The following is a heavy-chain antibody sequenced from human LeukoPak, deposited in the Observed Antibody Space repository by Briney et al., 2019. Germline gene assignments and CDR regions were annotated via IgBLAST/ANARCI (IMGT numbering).Heavy chain of an antibody. J-gene: IGHJ4*02. Sequence: PGGSLRLSCAASGFTFSSYSMNWVRQAPGKGLEWVSYISSSSTIYYADSVKGRFTISRDNAKNSLYLQMNSLRAEHTAVYYCASAGYYYDSSAYYPDYWGQGTLVTVSS. V-gene: IGHV3-48*01. CDR3: ASAGYYYDSSAYYPDY. CDR2: ISSSSTI. CDR1: GFTFSSYS. D-gene: IGHD3-22*01.